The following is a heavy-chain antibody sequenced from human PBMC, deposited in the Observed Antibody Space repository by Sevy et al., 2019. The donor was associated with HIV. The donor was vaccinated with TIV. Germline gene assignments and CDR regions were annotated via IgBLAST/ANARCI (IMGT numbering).Heavy chain of an antibody. D-gene: IGHD4-17*01. J-gene: IGHJ6*02. V-gene: IGHV1-2*02. CDR1: GYISTDYY. CDR3: ARLTTKPTSDLYGMDV. CDR2: INSDSGVT. Sequence: ASVKVSCKASGYISTDYYIHCVRQAPGQGLEWMAWINSDSGVTNYAQRFQGEVTVTRDTSLSTAYLELIRLRSNDTAIYYCARLTTKPTSDLYGMDVWGQGTTVTVSS.